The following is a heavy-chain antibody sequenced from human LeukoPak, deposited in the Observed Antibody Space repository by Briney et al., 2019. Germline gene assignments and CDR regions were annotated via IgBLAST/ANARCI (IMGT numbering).Heavy chain of an antibody. CDR1: GGSFSGFY. D-gene: IGHD3-10*01. V-gene: IGHV4-34*01. CDR3: ARGRKGGSAL. CDR2: IDHSGST. Sequence: SETLSLTCDVYGGSFSGFYWNWIRRPPGKGLERIGEIDHSGSTNYNPSLKSRVTISVDRANNQFSLKLSSVTAADTAFYYCARGRKGGSALWGQGTLVTVSS. J-gene: IGHJ4*02.